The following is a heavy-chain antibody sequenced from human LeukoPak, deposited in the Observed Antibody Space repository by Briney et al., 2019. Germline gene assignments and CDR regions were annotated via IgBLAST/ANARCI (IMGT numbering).Heavy chain of an antibody. D-gene: IGHD1-1*01. V-gene: IGHV3-7*03. CDR2: INEGGNEK. Sequence: GGSLRLSCGVSGFTFRNYWMTWVRQVPGKGLEWVVNINEGGNEKNYVDSVKGRFTVSRDNAQNSLYLRMNSLRVEDTAVYYCARHPNSNWDYWGQGTLVTVSS. CDR1: GFTFRNYW. CDR3: ARHPNSNWDY. J-gene: IGHJ4*02.